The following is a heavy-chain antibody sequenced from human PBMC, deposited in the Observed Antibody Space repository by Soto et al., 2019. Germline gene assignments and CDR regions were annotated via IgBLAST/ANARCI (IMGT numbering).Heavy chain of an antibody. Sequence: EVQLLDSGGGLVQPGGSLRLSCAASGFTFSNYAMSWVRQVPGKGLEWVSTISGNGGSTYYADSVKGRFTISRDNSKNMLFLQINSLRDDDSAVYYCAKRPASIITFDYWGQGTPVTVSS. CDR3: AKRPASIITFDY. CDR2: ISGNGGST. V-gene: IGHV3-23*01. D-gene: IGHD2-2*01. CDR1: GFTFSNYA. J-gene: IGHJ4*02.